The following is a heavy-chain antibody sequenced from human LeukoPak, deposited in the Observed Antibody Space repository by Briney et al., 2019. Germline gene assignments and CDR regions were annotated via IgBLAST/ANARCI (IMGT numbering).Heavy chain of an antibody. Sequence: GGSLRLSCAASGFTFSNYGMHWVRQVPGKGLEWVAATWFDGIRKYYADSVKGRLTISRDNSKNTLYLQMNSLRAEDTAVYYCARDLEDSSPFGAFDMWGQGTMVTVSS. V-gene: IGHV3-33*01. CDR3: ARDLEDSSPFGAFDM. CDR2: TWFDGIRK. CDR1: GFTFSNYG. J-gene: IGHJ3*02. D-gene: IGHD3-22*01.